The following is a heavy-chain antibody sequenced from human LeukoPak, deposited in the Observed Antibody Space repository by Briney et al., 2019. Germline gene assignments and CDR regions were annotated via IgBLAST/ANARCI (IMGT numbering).Heavy chain of an antibody. CDR1: GYSFTSYW. CDR2: IYPGDSDN. CDR3: ARIIVGATKDAFDI. J-gene: IGHJ3*02. Sequence: GESLKISCKGSGYSFTSYWIGWVRQLPGKGLEWVGIIYPGDSDNRYSPSFQGKVTISADKSISTAYLQWTSLMASHAAMYYCARIIVGATKDAFDIWGQGTMVTVSS. D-gene: IGHD1-26*01. V-gene: IGHV5-51*01.